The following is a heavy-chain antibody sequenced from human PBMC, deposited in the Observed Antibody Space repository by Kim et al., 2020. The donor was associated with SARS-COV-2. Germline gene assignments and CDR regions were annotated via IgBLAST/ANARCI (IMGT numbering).Heavy chain of an antibody. D-gene: IGHD6-19*01. V-gene: IGHV3-30*07. Sequence: KGRFTTSRDNPKNTLYLQMNSLSAEDTAVYYCARDSGIAVAGTRYYFDYWGQGTLVTVSS. J-gene: IGHJ4*02. CDR3: ARDSGIAVAGTRYYFDY.